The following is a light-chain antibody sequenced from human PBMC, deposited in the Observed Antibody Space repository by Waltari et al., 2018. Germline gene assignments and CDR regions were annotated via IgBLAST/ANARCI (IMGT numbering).Light chain of an antibody. CDR2: DTS. CDR1: QTVRTTY. V-gene: IGKV3-20*01. Sequence: EIVLTQSPGTLSLSPGERATLSCRASQTVRTTYLAWYQQKPGQAPTLLIYDTSSRATGIPDRFSGSGSGTDFSLTISSLEPEDFAVYYCQQYDISPLTVGGGTKVETK. CDR3: QQYDISPLT. J-gene: IGKJ4*01.